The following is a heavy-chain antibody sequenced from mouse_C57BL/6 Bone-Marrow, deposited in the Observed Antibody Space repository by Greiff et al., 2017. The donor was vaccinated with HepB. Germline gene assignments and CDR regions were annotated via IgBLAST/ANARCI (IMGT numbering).Heavy chain of an antibody. CDR2: ISSGGSYT. CDR1: GFTFSSYG. CDR3: ARQGYWYFDV. Sequence: EVQVVESGGDLVKPGGSLKLSCAASGFTFSSYGMSWVRQTPDKRLEWVATISSGGSYTYYPDSVTGRFTISRDNAKNTLYLQMSSLKSEDTAMYYCARQGYWYFDVWGTGTTVTVSS. V-gene: IGHV5-6*01. J-gene: IGHJ1*03.